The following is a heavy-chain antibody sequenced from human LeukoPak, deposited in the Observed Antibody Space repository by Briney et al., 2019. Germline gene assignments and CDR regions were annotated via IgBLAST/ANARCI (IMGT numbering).Heavy chain of an antibody. CDR3: AGSQAVLEYFQH. D-gene: IGHD6-19*01. CDR1: GGSISRTDSY. Sequence: SSETLSLTCTVSGGSISRTDSYWDWIRQPPGKGLEWIGSIYYSGSTYYNQSLQSRVTVSLVTPNTHFSLKLTSVTAADAAFYSCAGSQAVLEYFQHWGRGTLVTVSS. V-gene: IGHV4-39*07. J-gene: IGHJ1*01. CDR2: IYYSGST.